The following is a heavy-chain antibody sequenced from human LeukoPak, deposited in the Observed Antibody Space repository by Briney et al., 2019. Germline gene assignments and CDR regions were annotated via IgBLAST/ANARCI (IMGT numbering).Heavy chain of an antibody. CDR2: ISGSGGST. Sequence: GGSLRLSCAASGFTFSAYAMTWVRQAPGKGLEWVSAISGSGGSTYYADSVKGRFTISRDNAKNSLYLQMNSLRAEDTAVYYCARVLRYFDWLPDAFDIWGQGTMVTVSS. J-gene: IGHJ3*02. D-gene: IGHD3-9*01. V-gene: IGHV3-23*01. CDR1: GFTFSAYA. CDR3: ARVLRYFDWLPDAFDI.